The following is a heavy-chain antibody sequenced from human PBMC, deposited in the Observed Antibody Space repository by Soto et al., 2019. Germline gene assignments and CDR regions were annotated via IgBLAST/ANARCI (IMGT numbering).Heavy chain of an antibody. CDR1: GFTVSSNY. D-gene: IGHD2-15*01. Sequence: EVQLVESGGGLVQPGGSLRLSCAASGFTVSSNYMSWVRQAPGKGLEWVSVIYSGGSTYYADSVKGRFIISRDNSKNTLYLQMNSLRAEDTAVYYCARDGCSGGSCRQDAFDIWGQGTMVTVSS. CDR2: IYSGGST. J-gene: IGHJ3*02. V-gene: IGHV3-66*01. CDR3: ARDGCSGGSCRQDAFDI.